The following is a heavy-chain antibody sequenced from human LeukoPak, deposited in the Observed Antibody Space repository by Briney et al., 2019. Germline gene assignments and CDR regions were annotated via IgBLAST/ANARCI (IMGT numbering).Heavy chain of an antibody. CDR3: AKDHDLLSLRPPDY. CDR1: GFTFSSYG. Sequence: PGGSLRLSCAASGFTFSSYGMHWVRQAPGKGLEWVAVMWYDGSNKYYADSVKGRFTISRDNSKNTLYLQMNSLRAEDTAVYYCAKDHDLLSLRPPDYWGQGTLVTVSS. D-gene: IGHD4-17*01. CDR2: MWYDGSNK. V-gene: IGHV3-33*06. J-gene: IGHJ4*02.